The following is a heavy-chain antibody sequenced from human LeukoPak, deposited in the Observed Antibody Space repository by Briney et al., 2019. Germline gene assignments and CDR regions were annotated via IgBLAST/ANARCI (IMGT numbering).Heavy chain of an antibody. CDR2: INYRGST. CDR1: NASISSNTYY. D-gene: IGHD3-16*01. V-gene: IGHV4-39*07. Sequence: PSETLSLTCTVSNASISSNTYYRAWIRQPPGKGLEYIGSINYRGSTYYNPSLKSRVTLSVYTSKNQFSLKFNSVTAADTAVYYCATYKYDYVVGNQHFDYWGQGTLVAVSS. J-gene: IGHJ4*02. CDR3: ATYKYDYVVGNQHFDY.